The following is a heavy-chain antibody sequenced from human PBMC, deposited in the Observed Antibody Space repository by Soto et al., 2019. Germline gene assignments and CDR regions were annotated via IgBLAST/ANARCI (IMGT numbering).Heavy chain of an antibody. CDR1: GFTFSSYG. D-gene: IGHD2-15*01. V-gene: IGHV3-33*01. Sequence: GGSLRLSCAASGFTFSSYGMHWVRQAPGKGLEWVAVIRYDGSNKYYADSVKGRFTISRDNSKNTLYLQMNSLRAEDTAVYYCARELWDIDGGMDVWGQGTTVTVSS. J-gene: IGHJ6*02. CDR2: IRYDGSNK. CDR3: ARELWDIDGGMDV.